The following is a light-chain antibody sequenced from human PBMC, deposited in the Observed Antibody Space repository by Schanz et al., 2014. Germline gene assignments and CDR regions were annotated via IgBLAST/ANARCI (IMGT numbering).Light chain of an antibody. J-gene: IGKJ1*01. CDR3: QQYGSLPGT. CDR1: QSVSTY. CDR2: DAS. Sequence: EIVLTQSPATLSLSPGERATLSCRASQSVSTYLAWYQQKPGQAPRLLIYDASNRATGIPARFSGSGSGTDFTLTISPLEPEDFAVYYCQQYGSLPGTFGQGTKVEIK. V-gene: IGKV3-11*01.